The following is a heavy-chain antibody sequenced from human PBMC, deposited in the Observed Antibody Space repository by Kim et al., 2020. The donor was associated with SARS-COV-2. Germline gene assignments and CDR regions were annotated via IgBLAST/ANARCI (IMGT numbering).Heavy chain of an antibody. CDR2: ISSSSSYT. D-gene: IGHD3-16*02. CDR1: GFTFSDYY. V-gene: IGHV3-11*06. CDR3: AREVGYYDYVWGSYRLDAFDI. J-gene: IGHJ3*02. Sequence: GGSLRLSCAASGFTFSDYYMSWIRQAPGKGLEWVSYISSSSSYTNYADSVKGRFTISRDNAKNSLYLQMNSLRAEDTAVYYCAREVGYYDYVWGSYRLDAFDIWGQGTMVTVSS.